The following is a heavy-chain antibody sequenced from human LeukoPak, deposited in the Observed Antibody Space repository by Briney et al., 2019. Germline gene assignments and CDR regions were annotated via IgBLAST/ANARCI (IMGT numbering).Heavy chain of an antibody. CDR3: AKGTKGGYSYGYR. J-gene: IGHJ4*02. Sequence: GGSLRHSCAASGFTFSSYAMSWVRQAPGKGLEWVSAISGSGGSTYYADSVKGRFTISRDNSKNTLYLQMNSLRAEDTAVYYCAKGTKGGYSYGYRWGQGTLVTVSS. CDR1: GFTFSSYA. D-gene: IGHD5-18*01. CDR2: ISGSGGST. V-gene: IGHV3-23*01.